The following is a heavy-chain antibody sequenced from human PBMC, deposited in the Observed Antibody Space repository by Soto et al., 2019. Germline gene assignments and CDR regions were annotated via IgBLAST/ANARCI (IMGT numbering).Heavy chain of an antibody. CDR3: MPPDWSVPYCDMDV. Sequence: EVQLVESGGGLVKPGESLSLSCAASGFPFNRAWMNWVRQAPGTGLEWVGHIKSQSNGGTTDYAAPVKGRFTTSRDDSRNTLYLQMNSLKIEDTAVYYCMPPDWSVPYCDMDVWGQGTTVTVSS. V-gene: IGHV3-15*07. CDR1: GFPFNRAW. CDR2: IKSQSNGGTT. J-gene: IGHJ6*02. D-gene: IGHD2-15*01.